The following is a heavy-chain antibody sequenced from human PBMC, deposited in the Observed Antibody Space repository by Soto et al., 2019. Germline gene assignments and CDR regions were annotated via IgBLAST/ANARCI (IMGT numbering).Heavy chain of an antibody. Sequence: QVQLVVSGGGLVKPGGSLRISCAASGFTFSDYYISWIRQAPGKGLEWVSYISSSGSSIYYADSVKGRFTISRDNAKNSLYLQMNSLRAEDPAVYYCALAGYDSNYYAVTPLSAGHFWGQGTLVTVSS. V-gene: IGHV3-11*01. CDR3: ALAGYDSNYYAVTPLSAGHF. CDR2: ISSSGSSI. CDR1: GFTFSDYY. J-gene: IGHJ4*02. D-gene: IGHD4-4*01.